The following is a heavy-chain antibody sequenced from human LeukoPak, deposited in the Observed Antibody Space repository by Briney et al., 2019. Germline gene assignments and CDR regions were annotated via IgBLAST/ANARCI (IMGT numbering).Heavy chain of an antibody. D-gene: IGHD3-3*01. CDR1: GFTFGDYA. J-gene: IGHJ6*03. V-gene: IGHV3-49*04. CDR3: TKMSGYPPYYYYYYMDV. Sequence: GGSLRLSCTASGFTFGDYAMSWVRQAPGKGLEWVGFIRSKAYGGTTEYAASVKGRSTISRDDSKSIAYLQMNSLKTEDTAVYYCTKMSGYPPYYYYYYMDVWGKGTTVTVSS. CDR2: IRSKAYGGTT.